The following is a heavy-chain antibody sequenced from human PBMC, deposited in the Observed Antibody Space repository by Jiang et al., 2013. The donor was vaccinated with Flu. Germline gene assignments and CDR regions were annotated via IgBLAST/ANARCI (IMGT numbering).Heavy chain of an antibody. CDR2: INSDGSST. V-gene: IGHV3-74*01. D-gene: IGHD6-13*01. J-gene: IGHJ4*02. CDR3: ARTIAAAD. Sequence: SRINSDGSSTSYADSVKGRFTISRDNAKNTLYLQMNSLRAEDTAVYYCARTIAAADWGQGTLVTVSS.